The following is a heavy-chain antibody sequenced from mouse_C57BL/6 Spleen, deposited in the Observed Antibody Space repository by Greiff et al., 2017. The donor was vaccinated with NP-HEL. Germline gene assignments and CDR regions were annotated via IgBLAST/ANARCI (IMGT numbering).Heavy chain of an antibody. CDR1: GFTFSDYG. CDR3: ARHYYYGSRAFDV. V-gene: IGHV5-17*01. D-gene: IGHD1-1*01. Sequence: EVQLMESGGGLVKPGGSLKLSCAASGFTFSDYGMHWVRQAPETGLEWVAYISSGSSTIYYADTVKGQFTISRDNAKNTLFLQMTSLRSEDTAMYYCARHYYYGSRAFDVWGTGTTVTVSS. CDR2: ISSGSSTI. J-gene: IGHJ1*03.